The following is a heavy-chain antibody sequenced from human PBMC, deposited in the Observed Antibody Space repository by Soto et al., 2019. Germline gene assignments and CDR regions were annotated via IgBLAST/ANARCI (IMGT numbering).Heavy chain of an antibody. Sequence: EVQLLESGGGLVQPGGSLRLSCAASGFTFSSHALSWVRQAPGKGLEWVSAISDSGRNRYYADSVKGRFTISRDNSKNTLYLQLRSLRAEDTAVYYCAKGGHCSAGTCYLDWYLDLWGRGNLVTVSS. D-gene: IGHD2-15*01. CDR1: GFTFSSHA. J-gene: IGHJ2*01. CDR3: AKGGHCSAGTCYLDWYLDL. V-gene: IGHV3-23*01. CDR2: ISDSGRNR.